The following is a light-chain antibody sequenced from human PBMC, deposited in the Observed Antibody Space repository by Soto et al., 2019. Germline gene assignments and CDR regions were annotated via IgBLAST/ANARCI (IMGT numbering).Light chain of an antibody. Sequence: EIVLTQSPATLSLSPGERATLSCRASQSVNRYLAWYQQKCDQAPSLLIYDTSNRATGNPARFSGSGSGTDVTVAVSSLESEDFAVYYCQRRSSWPTCRQGTRLEIK. J-gene: IGKJ2*01. V-gene: IGKV3-11*01. CDR3: QRRSSWPT. CDR2: DTS. CDR1: QSVNRY.